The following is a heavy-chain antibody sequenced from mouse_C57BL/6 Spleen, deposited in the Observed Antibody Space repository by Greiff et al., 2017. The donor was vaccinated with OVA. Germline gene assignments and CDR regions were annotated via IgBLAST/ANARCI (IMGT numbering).Heavy chain of an antibody. J-gene: IGHJ1*03. CDR2: IYPGSGST. Sequence: QVQLQQPGAELVKPGASVTMSCKASGYTFTSYWITWVKQRPGQGLEWIGDIYPGSGSTNYNEKFKSKATLTVDTSSSTAYMQLSSLTSEDSAVYYCARGSDDYWYCGVWGTGTTVTVSS. CDR3: ARGSDDYWYCGV. CDR1: GYTFTSYW. V-gene: IGHV1-55*01. D-gene: IGHD3-1*01.